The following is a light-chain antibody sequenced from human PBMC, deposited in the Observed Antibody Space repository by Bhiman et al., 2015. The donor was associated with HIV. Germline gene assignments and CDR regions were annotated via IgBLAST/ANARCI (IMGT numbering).Light chain of an antibody. CDR1: NIGSQS. CDR3: QVLDRSSDHSVV. V-gene: IGLV3-21*04. CDR2: YDS. Sequence: SYELTQPPSVSVAPGKTARITCGGNNIGSQSVHWYQLKPGQAPVLVMYYDSDRPSGTPERFSGSNSGNTATLTISRVEAGDEADYYCQVLDRSSDHSVVFGGGTKLTVL. J-gene: IGLJ2*01.